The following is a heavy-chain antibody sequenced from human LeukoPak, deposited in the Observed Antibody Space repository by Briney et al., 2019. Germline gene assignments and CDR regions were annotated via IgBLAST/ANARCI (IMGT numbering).Heavy chain of an antibody. CDR1: GLSITSSYY. Sequence: KPSETLSLTCNVSGLSITSSYYWSWIRQPPGKGLEWIGGIYHSGSTYYNPSLKSRVTMSVDTSKNQFPLKLSSVTAADTAVYYCARARDYWYFDLWGRGTLVTVSS. J-gene: IGHJ2*01. CDR2: IYHSGST. CDR3: ARARDYWYFDL. D-gene: IGHD6-6*01. V-gene: IGHV4-38-2*02.